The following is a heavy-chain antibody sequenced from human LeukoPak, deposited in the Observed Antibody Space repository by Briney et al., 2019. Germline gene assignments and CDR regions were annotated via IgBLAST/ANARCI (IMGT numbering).Heavy chain of an antibody. V-gene: IGHV3-33*01. CDR2: IWYDGSNK. CDR1: GFTFSSYG. J-gene: IGHJ6*02. Sequence: GGSLRLSCAASGFTFSSYGMHWVRQAPGKGLEWVAVIWYDGSNKYYADSVKGRFTISRDNSKNTLYLQMNSLRAEDTAVYYCARERAGPSYYGIDVWGQGTMVTVSS. CDR3: ARERAGPSYYGIDV.